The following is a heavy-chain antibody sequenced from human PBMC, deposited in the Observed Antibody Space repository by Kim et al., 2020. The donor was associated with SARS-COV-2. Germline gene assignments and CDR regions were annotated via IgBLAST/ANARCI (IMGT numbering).Heavy chain of an antibody. CDR3: AKTPSSWPPFDWFDP. CDR1: GFTFSSYA. V-gene: IGHV3-23*01. Sequence: GGSLRHSCAASGFTFSSYAMSWVRQAPGKGLEWVSAISGSGGSTYYADSVKGRFTISRDNSKNTLYLQMNSLRAEDTAVYYCAKTPSSWPPFDWFDPWGQGTLVTVSS. J-gene: IGHJ5*02. CDR2: ISGSGGST. D-gene: IGHD6-13*01.